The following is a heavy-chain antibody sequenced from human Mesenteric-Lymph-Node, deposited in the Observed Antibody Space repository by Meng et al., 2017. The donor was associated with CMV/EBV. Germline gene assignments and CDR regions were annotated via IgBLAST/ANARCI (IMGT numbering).Heavy chain of an antibody. Sequence: SGFTFSIYAMHWVHQAPGKGLEWVAFISYDGNNKYYADSVKGRFTISRDNSKNTLSLQMNSLRAEDTAVYYCARAYLILEQLAPSDCWGPGTLVTVSS. CDR1: GFTFSIYA. D-gene: IGHD2-15*01. J-gene: IGHJ4*02. V-gene: IGHV3-30*04. CDR2: ISYDGNNK. CDR3: ARAYLILEQLAPSDC.